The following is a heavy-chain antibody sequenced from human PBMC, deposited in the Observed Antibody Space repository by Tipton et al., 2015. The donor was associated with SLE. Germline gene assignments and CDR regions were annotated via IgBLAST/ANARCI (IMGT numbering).Heavy chain of an antibody. Sequence: TLSLTCTVSDGSISSSIYYWSWLRQPAGKGPEWIGRIFTSVSTNYNPSLKRRVSISVDTSKNHFSLKLNSVTAADTAVYYCARSYDFSARDWFDPWGQGTLVTVSS. CDR2: IFTSVST. CDR1: DGSISSSIYY. CDR3: ARSYDFSARDWFDP. J-gene: IGHJ5*02. V-gene: IGHV4-61*02. D-gene: IGHD3-3*01.